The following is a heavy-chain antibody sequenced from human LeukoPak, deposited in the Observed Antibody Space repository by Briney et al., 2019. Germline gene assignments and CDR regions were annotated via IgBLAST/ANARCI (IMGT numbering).Heavy chain of an antibody. CDR1: GFIFSSYW. V-gene: IGHV3-74*01. Sequence: PGGSLRLSCAASGFIFSSYWMHWVRQVPGKGLAWVSRIKTDGSSTNYADSVKGRFTISRDNAKNTLFLQMNSLRVEDTAVYYCARLGSGPDIVVVHNGGYFDYWGQGTLVTVSS. D-gene: IGHD2-15*01. CDR2: IKTDGSST. J-gene: IGHJ4*02. CDR3: ARLGSGPDIVVVHNGGYFDY.